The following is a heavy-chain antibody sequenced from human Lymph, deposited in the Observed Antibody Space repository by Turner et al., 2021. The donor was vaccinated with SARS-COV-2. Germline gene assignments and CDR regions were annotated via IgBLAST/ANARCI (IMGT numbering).Heavy chain of an antibody. J-gene: IGHJ6*02. CDR2: ISMISSTI. CDR1: GFNFSSYS. D-gene: IGHD2-8*02. CDR3: ARDRGVYGAYYYGMDV. V-gene: IGHV3-48*02. Sequence: DVQLVESGGGWEQPGESLRLSCAASGFNFSSYSMNWVRQAPGNGLYWVSYISMISSTIYYADSVKFRFTISRDNAKNSLYLQMYSLRDEYTAVYYCARDRGVYGAYYYGMDVWGQGTTVTVAS.